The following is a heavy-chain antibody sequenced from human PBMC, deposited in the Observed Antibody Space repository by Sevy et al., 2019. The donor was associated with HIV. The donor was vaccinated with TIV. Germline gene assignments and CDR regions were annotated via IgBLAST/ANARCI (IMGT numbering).Heavy chain of an antibody. CDR3: AYYDSSVLYYFEY. Sequence: GGSLRLSCAASGFTFRSYAMGWVRQAPGKGLEWVSGISIFGTTTYYADSVKGRFTISRDNSKNTLFLQMNSLRAEDTAVHYCAYYDSSVLYYFEYWGQGTLVTVSS. V-gene: IGHV3-23*01. J-gene: IGHJ4*02. CDR1: GFTFRSYA. CDR2: ISIFGTTT. D-gene: IGHD3-22*01.